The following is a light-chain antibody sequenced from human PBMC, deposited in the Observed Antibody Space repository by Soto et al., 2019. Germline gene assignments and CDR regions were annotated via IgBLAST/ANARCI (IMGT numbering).Light chain of an antibody. J-gene: IGKJ4*01. CDR1: QSISTY. V-gene: IGKV1-39*01. Sequence: DIQMTQSPSSLSASVGDRVTITCRASQSISTYLNWYQQKPEKATKLLIYSASSLQSGVPSRFSGSGSGTYFTLTISRLQSEDFATYYCQQSYSSPATFGGGTKVEIK. CDR2: SAS. CDR3: QQSYSSPAT.